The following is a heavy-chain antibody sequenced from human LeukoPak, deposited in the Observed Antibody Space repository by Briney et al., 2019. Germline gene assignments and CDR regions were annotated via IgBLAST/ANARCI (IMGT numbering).Heavy chain of an antibody. CDR3: AASPSIAVAGNVFDY. V-gene: IGHV1-69*05. CDR1: GYTFTSYD. J-gene: IGHJ4*02. CDR2: IIPIFGTA. Sequence: SVKVSCKASGYTFTSYDINWVRQAPGQGLEWMGRIIPIFGTANYAQKFQGRVTITTDESTSTAYMELSSLRSEDTAVYYCAASPSIAVAGNVFDYWGQGTLVTVSS. D-gene: IGHD6-19*01.